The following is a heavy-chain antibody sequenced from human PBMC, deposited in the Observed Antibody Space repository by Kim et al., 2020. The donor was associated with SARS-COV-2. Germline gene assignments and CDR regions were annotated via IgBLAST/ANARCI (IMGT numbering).Heavy chain of an antibody. J-gene: IGHJ4*02. D-gene: IGHD1-1*01. CDR3: AKDITTRPGWYFDY. Sequence: AHSVNGRFTISRDNSNNTLYLQMNRLRAEDRAIYYCAKDITTRPGWYFDYWGQGTLVTVSS. V-gene: IGHV3-23*01.